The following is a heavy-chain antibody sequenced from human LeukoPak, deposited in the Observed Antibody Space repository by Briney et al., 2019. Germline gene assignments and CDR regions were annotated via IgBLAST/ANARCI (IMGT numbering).Heavy chain of an antibody. Sequence: GASVKVSCKASGGTFSSYAISWVRQAPGQGLEWMGRINPNSGGTNYAQKFQGRVTMTRDTSISTAYMELSRLRSDDTAVYYCASEMAAAGPSAHDYWGQGTLVTVSS. CDR3: ASEMAAAGPSAHDY. CDR2: INPNSGGT. J-gene: IGHJ4*02. V-gene: IGHV1-2*06. D-gene: IGHD6-13*01. CDR1: GGTFSSYA.